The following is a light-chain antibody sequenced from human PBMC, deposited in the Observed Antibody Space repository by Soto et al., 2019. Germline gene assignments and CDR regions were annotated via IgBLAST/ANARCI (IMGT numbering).Light chain of an antibody. CDR1: ISNIGNHA. Sequence: QSVLTQPPSVSAAPRQRVTISCSGSISNIGNHAVNWYQQLPGKPPKLLIYYDDLLPSGVSDRFSGSKSGTSASLAISGLQSEDEADYYCATWDDSLNGVVFGGGTKLTVL. CDR2: YDD. CDR3: ATWDDSLNGVV. V-gene: IGLV1-36*01. J-gene: IGLJ2*01.